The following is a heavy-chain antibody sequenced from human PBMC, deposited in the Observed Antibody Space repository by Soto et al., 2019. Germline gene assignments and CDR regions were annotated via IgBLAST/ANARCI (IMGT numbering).Heavy chain of an antibody. Sequence: QVQLQQWGAGLLKPSETLSLTCAVYGGSFSGYYWSWIRQPPGKGLEWIGEINHSGSTNYNPSLKSRVTISVDTSKNQFSLKLSSVTAAATAVYYCARMRELRRSYYYYGMDVWGQGTTVTVSS. CDR2: INHSGST. J-gene: IGHJ6*02. V-gene: IGHV4-34*01. CDR3: ARMRELRRSYYYYGMDV. D-gene: IGHD1-26*01. CDR1: GGSFSGYY.